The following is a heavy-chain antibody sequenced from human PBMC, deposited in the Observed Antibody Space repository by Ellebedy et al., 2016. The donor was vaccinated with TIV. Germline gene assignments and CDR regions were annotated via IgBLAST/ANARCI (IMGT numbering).Heavy chain of an antibody. CDR1: GFTFSSYA. J-gene: IGHJ4*02. V-gene: IGHV3-23*01. D-gene: IGHD6-19*01. CDR3: AKDSWGIAVAGPYYFDY. Sequence: GESLKISCAASGFTFSSYAMSWVRQAPGKGLVWVSAISGSGGRPYYAVSVKGRFTISRDNSKNTLYLQMNSLRAEDTAVYYCAKDSWGIAVAGPYYFDYWGQGTLVTVSS. CDR2: ISGSGGRP.